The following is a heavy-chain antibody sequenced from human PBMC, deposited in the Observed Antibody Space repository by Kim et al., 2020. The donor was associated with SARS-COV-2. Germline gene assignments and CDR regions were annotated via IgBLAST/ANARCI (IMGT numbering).Heavy chain of an antibody. CDR2: TA. D-gene: IGHD2-2*01. J-gene: IGHJ4*02. CDR3: ARVGVVPAAN. Sequence: TADYAQKFQGRVTITADKSTSTAYMELSSLRSEDTAVYYCARVGVVPAANWGQGTLVTVSS. V-gene: IGHV1-69*06.